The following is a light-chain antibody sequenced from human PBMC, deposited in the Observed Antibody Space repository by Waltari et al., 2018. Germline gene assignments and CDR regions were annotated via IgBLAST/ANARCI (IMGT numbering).Light chain of an antibody. CDR2: EDK. V-gene: IGLV2-23*01. Sequence: QSALTQPASVSASPGQSITVSCSGSISDIGLFKVVTWFQQYPGKPPRLIIYEDKKRPQGISDRFSASKSGNVASLTISGLQADDEADYYCCSFTSSSTYVFGSGTTVTVL. CDR3: CSFTSSSTYV. CDR1: ISDIGLFKV. J-gene: IGLJ1*01.